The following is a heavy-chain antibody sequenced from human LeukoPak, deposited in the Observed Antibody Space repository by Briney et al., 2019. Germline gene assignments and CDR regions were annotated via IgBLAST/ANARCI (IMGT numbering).Heavy chain of an antibody. Sequence: AASVKASCKASGYTFTGYYMHWVRQAPGQGLEWMGWINPNSGGTNYAQKFQGRVTMTRDTSISTANMELSRLRSDDTAVYYCARGVRYFDWREVPNWFDPWGQGTLVTVSS. CDR1: GYTFTGYY. V-gene: IGHV1-2*02. D-gene: IGHD3-9*01. CDR2: INPNSGGT. CDR3: ARGVRYFDWREVPNWFDP. J-gene: IGHJ5*02.